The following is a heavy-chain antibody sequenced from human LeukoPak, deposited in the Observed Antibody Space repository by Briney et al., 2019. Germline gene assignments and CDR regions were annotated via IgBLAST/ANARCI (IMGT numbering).Heavy chain of an antibody. CDR1: GYTFTSYG. D-gene: IGHD5-18*01. CDR2: ISAYNGNT. Sequence: ASVKVSCKASGYTFTSYGISWVRQAPGQGLEWMGWISAYNGNTNYAQKLQGRVTMTTDTSTSTAYMELRSLRSGDTAVYYCARGEWDTAMGPLFDPWGQGTLVTVSS. V-gene: IGHV1-18*01. J-gene: IGHJ5*02. CDR3: ARGEWDTAMGPLFDP.